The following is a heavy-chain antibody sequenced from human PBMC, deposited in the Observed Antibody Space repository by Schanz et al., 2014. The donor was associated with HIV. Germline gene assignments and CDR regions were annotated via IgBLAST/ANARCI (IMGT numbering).Heavy chain of an antibody. CDR2: IKTDGSEQ. CDR1: GFIFRNFW. Sequence: EVQLVESGGGLVQPGGSLRLSCAASGFIFRNFWMTWVRQVPGKGLEWVAHIKTDGSEQRYVDSVKGRFTISRDNAENSLYLQMNSLRAEDTAVYYCARTLMVYANDAFDFWGQGTMVTVSS. D-gene: IGHD2-8*01. CDR3: ARTLMVYANDAFDF. V-gene: IGHV3-7*03. J-gene: IGHJ3*01.